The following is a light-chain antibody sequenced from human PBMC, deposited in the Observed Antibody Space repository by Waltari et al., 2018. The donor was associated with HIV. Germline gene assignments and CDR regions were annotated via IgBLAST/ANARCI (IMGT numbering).Light chain of an antibody. J-gene: IGLJ3*02. V-gene: IGLV1-44*01. CDR3: AGWDDSVDGPV. CDR1: SSNIGSNA. CDR2: SDN. Sequence: QSVLTQPPSASGTPGQRVTIPCSGGSSNIGSNAVSWYQQLPGTAPKLIIYSDNQRPSGVPDRFSGSKSGTSASLAISGLQSEDEADYHCAGWDDSVDGPVFGGGTILTVL.